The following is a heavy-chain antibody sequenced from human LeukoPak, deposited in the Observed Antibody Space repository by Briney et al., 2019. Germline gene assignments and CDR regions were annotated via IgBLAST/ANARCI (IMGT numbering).Heavy chain of an antibody. V-gene: IGHV3-30*04. CDR1: GFTFSSYA. D-gene: IGHD3-3*01. CDR3: ARGTFGVVISPAYYYYGMDV. J-gene: IGHJ6*02. CDR2: ISYDGSNK. Sequence: PGRSLTLSCAASGFTFSSYAMHWVRQAPGKGLEWVAVISYDGSNKYYAYSVKGRFTISRDNSKNTLYLQMNSLRAEDTAVYYCARGTFGVVISPAYYYYGMDVWGQGTTVTVSS.